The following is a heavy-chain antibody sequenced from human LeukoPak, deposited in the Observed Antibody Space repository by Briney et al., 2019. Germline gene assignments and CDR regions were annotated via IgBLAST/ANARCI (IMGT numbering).Heavy chain of an antibody. J-gene: IGHJ2*01. D-gene: IGHD6-6*01. Sequence: PLASVKVSCKASGYTFTGYYMRWVRQAPGQGLEWMGWINPNSGGTNYAQKFQGRVTMTRDTSISTAYMELSRLRSDDTAVYYCARPYSSSTHWYFDLWGRGTLVTVSS. CDR3: ARPYSSSTHWYFDL. CDR2: INPNSGGT. V-gene: IGHV1-2*02. CDR1: GYTFTGYY.